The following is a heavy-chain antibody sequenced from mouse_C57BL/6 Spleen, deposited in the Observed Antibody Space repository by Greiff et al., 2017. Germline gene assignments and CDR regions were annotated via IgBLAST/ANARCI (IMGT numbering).Heavy chain of an antibody. Sequence: VHLVESGGGLVKPGGSLKLSCAASGFTFSSYAMSWVRQTPEKRLEWVATISDGGSYTYYPDNVKGRFTISRDNAKNNLYLQMSHLKSEDTAMYYCARDRGDGSRYFDVWGTGTTVTVSS. CDR3: ARDRGDGSRYFDV. CDR2: ISDGGSYT. CDR1: GFTFSSYA. D-gene: IGHD1-1*01. V-gene: IGHV5-4*01. J-gene: IGHJ1*03.